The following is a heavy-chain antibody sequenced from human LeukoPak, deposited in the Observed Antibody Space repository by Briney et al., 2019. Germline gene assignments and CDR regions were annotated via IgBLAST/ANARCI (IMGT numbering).Heavy chain of an antibody. V-gene: IGHV3-7*01. CDR1: GFTFSSYW. J-gene: IGHJ4*02. CDR3: AREYSSSPEDYFDY. D-gene: IGHD6-6*01. Sequence: QPGGSLRLSCAASGFTFSSYWMSWVRQAPGKGLEWVANIKQDGSEKYYVDSVKGRFTISRDNAKNSLYLQMNSLRAEDTAVYYCAREYSSSPEDYFDYWGQGTLVTVSS. CDR2: IKQDGSEK.